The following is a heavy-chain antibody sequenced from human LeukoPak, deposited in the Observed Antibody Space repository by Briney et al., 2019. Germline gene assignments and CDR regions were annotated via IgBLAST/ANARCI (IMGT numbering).Heavy chain of an antibody. CDR1: GYTFTGYY. D-gene: IGHD1-1*01. CDR2: MNPNSGGT. Sequence: ASVKLCCKASGYTFTGYYMHWVGQAPGQGLEGRGWMNPNSGGTNYAQKFQGRVTMTRDTSISTAYLELSRLRSDDTAVYYCAREGGWTTGTTPDYWGQGTLVTVSS. CDR3: AREGGWTTGTTPDY. V-gene: IGHV1-2*02. J-gene: IGHJ4*02.